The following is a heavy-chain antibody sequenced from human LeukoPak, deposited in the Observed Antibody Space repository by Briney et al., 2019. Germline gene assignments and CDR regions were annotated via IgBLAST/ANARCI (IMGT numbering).Heavy chain of an antibody. V-gene: IGHV3-7*05. D-gene: IGHD1-20*01. CDR2: ITPDGGGS. J-gene: IGHJ4*02. CDR1: EFTFSSHW. Sequence: GGSLRLSCAVSEFTFSSHWMTWVRQVPGEGLEWVANITPDGGGSYYVDSVKGRFTISRDNAKNSLYLQLNSLRAEDTAVYYCGFSINYYFDFWGQGTLVTVSS. CDR3: GFSINYYFDF.